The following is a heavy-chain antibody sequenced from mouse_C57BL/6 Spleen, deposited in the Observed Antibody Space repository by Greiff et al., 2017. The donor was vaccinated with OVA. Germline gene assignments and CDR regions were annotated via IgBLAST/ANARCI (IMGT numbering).Heavy chain of an antibody. CDR2: INPSSGST. Sequence: VQLQESGAELAKPGASVKLSCKASGYTFTSYWMHWVKQRPGQGLEWIGYINPSSGSTKYNQKFKDKATLTADNTSSTAYMQLSSLTYEDSAVYYCAREDYGKGDAMDYWGQGTSVTVSS. D-gene: IGHD2-1*01. CDR1: GYTFTSYW. V-gene: IGHV1-7*01. CDR3: AREDYGKGDAMDY. J-gene: IGHJ4*01.